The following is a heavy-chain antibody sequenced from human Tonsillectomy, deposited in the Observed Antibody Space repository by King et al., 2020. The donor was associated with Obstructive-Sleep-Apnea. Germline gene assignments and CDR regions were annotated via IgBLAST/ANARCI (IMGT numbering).Heavy chain of an antibody. V-gene: IGHV4-30-4*01. J-gene: IGHJ4*02. Sequence: VQLQESGPGLVKPSQTLSLTCTVSGGSISSGDYYWSWIRQPPGKGLEWIGYIYYSGSTYYNPSLKSRVTISVDTSKNQFSLKLGSLTAADTAVYYCARYCSSTSCHPERYYFDYWGQGTLVTVSS. D-gene: IGHD2-2*01. CDR2: IYYSGST. CDR3: ARYCSSTSCHPERYYFDY. CDR1: GGSISSGDYY.